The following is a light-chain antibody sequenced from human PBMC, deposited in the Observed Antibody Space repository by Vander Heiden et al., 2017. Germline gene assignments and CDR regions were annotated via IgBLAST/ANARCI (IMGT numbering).Light chain of an antibody. CDR1: QSVFYSSNNKNH. J-gene: IGKJ2*02. CDR2: WAA. CDR3: KKDDRTPRT. Sequence: DIVMTQSPDSLAVSLGARATINCKSIQSVFYSSNNKNHLAWYKQKPGQPPTLLIIWAATRESGVPDRVGGGGSETDFTPTTSSLQDEDVSVYYCKKDDRTPRTFGQGTKLEIK. V-gene: IGKV4-1*01.